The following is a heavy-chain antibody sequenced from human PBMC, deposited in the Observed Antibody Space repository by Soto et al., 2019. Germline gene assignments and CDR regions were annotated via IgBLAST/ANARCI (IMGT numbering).Heavy chain of an antibody. J-gene: IGHJ3*02. CDR3: AREGPFGVVMIDAFDI. CDR2: IYYSGST. D-gene: IGHD3-3*01. Sequence: SETLSLTCTVSGDSIRSGNHYWSWIRQPPGKGLEWIGYIYYSGSTYYSPSLKSRVTISVDTSKNQFSLKLSSVTAADTAVDYCAREGPFGVVMIDAFDIWGQGTMVTVS. CDR1: GDSIRSGNHY. V-gene: IGHV4-30-4*02.